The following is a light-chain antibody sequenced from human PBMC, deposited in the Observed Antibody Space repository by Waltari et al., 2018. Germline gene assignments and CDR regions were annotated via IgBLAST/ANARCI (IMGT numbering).Light chain of an antibody. CDR2: EGT. Sequence: QSALTQPASVSGSPGQSITISCTGTTSGVWTYNLVSWYQQHPGKAPKLIIFEGTKRPSGVSNSFFASKAGSTASRTISGLQADDEADYHCCSYVSNTYVFGTGTKVTVL. CDR3: CSYVSNTYV. V-gene: IGLV2-23*01. J-gene: IGLJ1*01. CDR1: TSGVWTYNL.